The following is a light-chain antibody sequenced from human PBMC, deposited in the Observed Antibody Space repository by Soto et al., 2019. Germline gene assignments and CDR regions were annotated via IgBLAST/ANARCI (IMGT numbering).Light chain of an antibody. CDR2: RAS. CDR3: QQYGSSPPYT. V-gene: IGKV3-20*01. Sequence: EIVLTQSPGTLSLSPGERATLSCRASQSVSSSYLAWYQQKPGQAPRLLIYRASSRATGIPDRFSGSGSGTDFTLTISRLEPEDFAVYYCQQYGSSPPYTFGQGPKLEIK. J-gene: IGKJ2*01. CDR1: QSVSSSY.